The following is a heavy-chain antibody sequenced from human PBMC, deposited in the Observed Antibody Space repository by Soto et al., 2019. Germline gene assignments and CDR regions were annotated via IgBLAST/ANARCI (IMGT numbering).Heavy chain of an antibody. CDR3: ARHLSRDYGYYFDN. CDR1: GYSFTSYW. J-gene: IGHJ4*02. Sequence: PGESLKISGRGSGYSFTSYWIGWVRKMPGKGLEWMGIIYPGDSDTRYSPSFQGQVTMSADKSISTAYLQWNSLKASDTAMYYCARHLSRDYGYYFDNWGPGTLVTVSS. CDR2: IYPGDSDT. V-gene: IGHV5-51*01. D-gene: IGHD4-17*01.